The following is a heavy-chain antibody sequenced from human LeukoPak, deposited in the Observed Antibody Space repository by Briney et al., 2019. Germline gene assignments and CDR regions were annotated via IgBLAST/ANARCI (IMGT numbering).Heavy chain of an antibody. CDR1: GFTVSSDY. J-gene: IGHJ6*02. CDR3: ARDWCCGYSYGLDYYYYGMDV. CDR2: IYSGGST. V-gene: IGHV3-66*01. D-gene: IGHD5-18*01. Sequence: GGSLRLSCAASGFTVSSDYMSWVRQAPGKGLEWVSIIYSGGSTYYADSVKGRFTISRDNSKNTVYLQMNSLRAEDTAVYYCARDWCCGYSYGLDYYYYGMDVWGQGTTVTVSS.